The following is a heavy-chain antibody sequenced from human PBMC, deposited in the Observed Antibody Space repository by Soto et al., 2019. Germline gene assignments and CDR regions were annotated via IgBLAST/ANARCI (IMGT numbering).Heavy chain of an antibody. CDR1: GFTFSSYG. V-gene: IGHV3-33*01. J-gene: IGHJ4*02. Sequence: QVQLVESGGGVVQPGRSLRLSCAASGFTFSSYGMHWVRQAPGKGLEWVAVIWYDGSNKYYADSVKGRFTISRDNSKNTLYLQMNSLRAEDTAVYYCARDFGLYYYDSSGYRRDYWGQGTLVTVSS. CDR2: IWYDGSNK. D-gene: IGHD3-22*01. CDR3: ARDFGLYYYDSSGYRRDY.